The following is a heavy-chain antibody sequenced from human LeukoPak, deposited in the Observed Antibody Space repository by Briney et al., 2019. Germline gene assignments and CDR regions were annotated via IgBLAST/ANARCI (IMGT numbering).Heavy chain of an antibody. J-gene: IGHJ6*03. CDR3: AREITAARELELRVYYYYYMDV. CDR1: GFTFSSYS. CDR2: ISSSSSTI. Sequence: GGSLRLSCAASGFTFSSYSMNWVRQAPGKGLEWVSYISSSSSTIYYADSVKGRFTISRDNTKNSLYLQMNSLRAEDTAVYYCAREITAARELELRVYYYYYMDVWGKGTTVTVSS. V-gene: IGHV3-48*04. D-gene: IGHD1-7*01.